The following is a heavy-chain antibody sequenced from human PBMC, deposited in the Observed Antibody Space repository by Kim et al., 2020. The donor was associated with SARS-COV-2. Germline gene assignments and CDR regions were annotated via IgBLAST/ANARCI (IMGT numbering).Heavy chain of an antibody. Sequence: GGSLRLSCAASGFTFSTNAMSWVRQAPGKGLEWVSGISASGASTHYADSVKGRFTISRDKSKNTYLQMNSLRAEDTAIYYCVKWILTRYYFDSWGQGTLVTVSS. V-gene: IGHV3-23*01. CDR1: GFTFSTNA. D-gene: IGHD3-9*01. J-gene: IGHJ4*02. CDR3: VKWILTRYYFDS. CDR2: ISASGAST.